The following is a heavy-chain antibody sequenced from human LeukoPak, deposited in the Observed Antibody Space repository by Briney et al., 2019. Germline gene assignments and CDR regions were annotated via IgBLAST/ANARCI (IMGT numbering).Heavy chain of an antibody. D-gene: IGHD1-26*01. J-gene: IGHJ4*02. V-gene: IGHV3-7*04. Sequence: GGSLRLSCAASGFTFSSYWMSWVRQAPGKGLEWVANINQDGSEKYYVDSVRGRFTISRDNAKNSLCLQMDSLRAEDTAAYYCARVRVGTTNYFDYWGQGTLVTVSS. CDR1: GFTFSSYW. CDR3: ARVRVGTTNYFDY. CDR2: INQDGSEK.